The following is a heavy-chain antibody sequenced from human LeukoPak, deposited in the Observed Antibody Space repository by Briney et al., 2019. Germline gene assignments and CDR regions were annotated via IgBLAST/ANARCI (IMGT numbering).Heavy chain of an antibody. J-gene: IGHJ4*02. V-gene: IGHV3-53*01. CDR1: GFTVSSNY. CDR3: ATPGSSSSGYSY. CDR2: IYSGGSA. D-gene: IGHD3-22*01. Sequence: PGGSLRLSCAASGFTVSSNYMSWVRQAPGKGLEWVSVIYSGGSAYYADSVKGRFTISRDNSKNTLYLQMNSLRAEDTAVYYCATPGSSSSGYSYWGQGTLVTVSS.